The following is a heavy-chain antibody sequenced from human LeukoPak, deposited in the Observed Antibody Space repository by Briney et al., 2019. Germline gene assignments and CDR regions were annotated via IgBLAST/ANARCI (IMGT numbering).Heavy chain of an antibody. J-gene: IGHJ4*02. CDR2: INPSGGST. CDR1: GYTFTSYY. Sequence: GASVKVSCKASGYTFTSYYMHWVRQAPGQGLGGRGKINPSGGSTSYAQKFQGRVTMTRDTSTSTVYMELSSLRSEDTAVYYCASMITFGGVIVPYFDYWGQGTLVTVSS. D-gene: IGHD3-16*02. V-gene: IGHV1-46*01. CDR3: ASMITFGGVIVPYFDY.